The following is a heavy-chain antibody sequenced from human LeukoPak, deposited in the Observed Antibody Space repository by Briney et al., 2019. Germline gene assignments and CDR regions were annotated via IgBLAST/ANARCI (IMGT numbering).Heavy chain of an antibody. V-gene: IGHV1-69*04. D-gene: IGHD5-24*01. CDR1: GGTFSSYA. CDR3: ARDLGDGYNLNWFDS. CDR2: IIPIFGIA. J-gene: IGHJ5*01. Sequence: SVKVSCKASGGTFSSYAISWVRQAPGQGLEWMGRIIPIFGIANYAQKFQGRVTITADKSTSTAYMELSSLRSEDTAVYYCARDLGDGYNLNWFDSWGQGTLVTVSS.